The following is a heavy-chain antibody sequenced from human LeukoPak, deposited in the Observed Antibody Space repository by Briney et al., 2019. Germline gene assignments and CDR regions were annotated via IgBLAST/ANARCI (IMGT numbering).Heavy chain of an antibody. CDR1: GGSISGYY. CDR3: ARHGDSSSYYFDY. V-gene: IGHV4-59*08. Sequence: PSETLSLTCAVSGGSISGYYWSWIRQPPGKGLEWIGYVYYSENTKYNPSLKSRVTMSVDTSKNQFSLRLSSVTARDTAVYYCARHGDSSSYYFDYWGQGTLVTVSS. CDR2: VYYSENT. J-gene: IGHJ4*02. D-gene: IGHD6-6*01.